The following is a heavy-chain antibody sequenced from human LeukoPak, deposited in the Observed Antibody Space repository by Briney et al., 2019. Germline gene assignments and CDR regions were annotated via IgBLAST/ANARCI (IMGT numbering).Heavy chain of an antibody. CDR2: IYAGGST. CDR3: ARYDNIQGYMDV. D-gene: IGHD1-1*01. V-gene: IGHV3-53*05. J-gene: IGHJ6*03. CDR1: GFTVSSNY. Sequence: GGSLRLSCAGSGFTVSSNYVNWIRQAPGKGLEWVSIIYAGGSTVLSDSAKGRFTISRDDSKNTLYLQMDYLRPEDTAVYYCARYDNIQGYMDVWGTGTTVTV.